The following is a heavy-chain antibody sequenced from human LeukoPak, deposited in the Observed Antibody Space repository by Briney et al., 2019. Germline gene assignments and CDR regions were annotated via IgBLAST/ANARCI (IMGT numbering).Heavy chain of an antibody. CDR3: ARVVQDVTGADF. D-gene: IGHD3-9*01. Sequence: PGGSLRLSCAASGFTFSSYHMNWVRQAPGKGLEWISYIHSISSTIHYADSVKGRFTISRDNAKNSLYLQMNSLRAEDTAVYYCARVVQDVTGADFWGQGTLVTVSS. V-gene: IGHV3-48*01. J-gene: IGHJ4*02. CDR2: IHSISSTI. CDR1: GFTFSSYH.